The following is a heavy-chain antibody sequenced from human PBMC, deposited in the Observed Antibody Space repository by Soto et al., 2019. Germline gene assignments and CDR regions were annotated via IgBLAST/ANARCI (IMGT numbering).Heavy chain of an antibody. V-gene: IGHV1-3*01. J-gene: IGHJ3*02. CDR1: GYTFTSYA. CDR2: INVGNANT. D-gene: IGHD2-15*01. CDR3: ARDGDAVADDAFDI. Sequence: QVQLVQSGAEVKKPGASVKVSCKASGYTFTSYAMHWVRQAPGQRLEWMGWINVGNANTKYSQKFQGRVTITRDTSASIAYMELSGLRSEDTAVYYCARDGDAVADDAFDIWGQGTMVTVSS.